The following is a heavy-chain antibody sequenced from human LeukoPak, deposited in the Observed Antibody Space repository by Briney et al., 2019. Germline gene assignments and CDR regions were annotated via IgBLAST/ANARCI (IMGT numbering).Heavy chain of an antibody. CDR2: FDPEDGET. Sequence: ASVKVSCKVYGYTLTELSMHWVRQAPGKGLEWMGGFDPEDGETIYAQKFQGRVTMTEDTSTDTAYMELSSLRSEDTAVYYCATGLAAAGKPGPHWGQGTLVTVSS. V-gene: IGHV1-24*01. D-gene: IGHD6-13*01. J-gene: IGHJ4*02. CDR1: GYTLTELS. CDR3: ATGLAAAGKPGPH.